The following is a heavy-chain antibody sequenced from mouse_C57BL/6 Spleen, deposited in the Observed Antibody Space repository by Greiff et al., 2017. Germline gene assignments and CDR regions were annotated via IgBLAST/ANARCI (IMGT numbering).Heavy chain of an antibody. CDR2: IHPNSGST. CDR3: SRFYGNSFAY. Sequence: VQLQQPGAELVKPGASVKLSCKASGYTFTSYWMHWVKQRPGQGLEWIGMIHPNSGSTNYNEKFKSKATLTVDKSSSTAYMQLSSLTSEDSAVYYCSRFYGNSFAYWGQGTLVTVSA. D-gene: IGHD2-1*01. CDR1: GYTFTSYW. V-gene: IGHV1-64*01. J-gene: IGHJ3*01.